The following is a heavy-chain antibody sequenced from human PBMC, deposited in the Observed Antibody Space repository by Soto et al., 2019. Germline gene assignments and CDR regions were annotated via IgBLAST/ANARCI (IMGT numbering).Heavy chain of an antibody. Sequence: LRLSCAASGFTFSSYGMHWVRQAPVKGLEWVAVIWYDGSNKYYADSVKGRFTISRDNSKNTLYLQMNSLRAEDTAVYYCATETGRYYYYYYGMEVWGQGTKVTVSS. J-gene: IGHJ6*02. CDR2: IWYDGSNK. V-gene: IGHV3-33*01. CDR1: GFTFSSYG. CDR3: ATETGRYYYYYYGMEV. D-gene: IGHD1-1*01.